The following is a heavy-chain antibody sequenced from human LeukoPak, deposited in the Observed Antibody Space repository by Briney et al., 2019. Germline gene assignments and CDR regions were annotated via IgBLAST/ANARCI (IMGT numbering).Heavy chain of an antibody. CDR2: ISWNSGSI. D-gene: IGHD1-1*01. Sequence: GRSLRLSCAASGFTFDEYAMHWVRQAPGKGLEWVAGISWNSGSIAYAGSVKGRFTISRDNAKNSLYLQMNSLRPEDTALYYCAKRGRVPGWGQGTWSPSPQ. CDR1: GFTFDEYA. CDR3: AKRGRVPG. V-gene: IGHV3-9*01. J-gene: IGHJ4*02.